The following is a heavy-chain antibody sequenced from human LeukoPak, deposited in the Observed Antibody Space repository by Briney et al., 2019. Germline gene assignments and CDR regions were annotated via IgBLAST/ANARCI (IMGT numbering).Heavy chain of an antibody. Sequence: PGGSLSLSCAASGFPFSSYWMTWVRQAPGRGLEWVAHIKQDETEKYYVESVEGRFTIARDNGQNLLYLQLASLRAEDTAVYYCARDRVLYFGEFAFDYWGQGTLVTVSS. CDR3: ARDRVLYFGEFAFDY. V-gene: IGHV3-7*03. J-gene: IGHJ4*02. D-gene: IGHD3-10*01. CDR1: GFPFSSYW. CDR2: IKQDETEK.